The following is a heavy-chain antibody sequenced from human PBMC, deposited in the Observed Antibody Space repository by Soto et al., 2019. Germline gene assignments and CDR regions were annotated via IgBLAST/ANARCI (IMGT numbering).Heavy chain of an antibody. CDR3: AIGCQDFSSGPFDY. Sequence: SETLSLTCTVSGGSISNYFCNWIRQPAGKGLEWIGRIDNSGSTNYNPSLKSRITMSADTSRNQFSLKLNSVTAADTAVYYCAIGCQDFSSGPFDYWGQGALVTVSS. D-gene: IGHD3-3*01. CDR2: IDNSGST. J-gene: IGHJ4*02. V-gene: IGHV4-4*07. CDR1: GGSISNYF.